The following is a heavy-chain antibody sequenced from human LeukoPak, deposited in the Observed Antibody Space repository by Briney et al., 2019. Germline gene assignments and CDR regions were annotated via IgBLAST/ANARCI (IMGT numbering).Heavy chain of an antibody. CDR3: AREAGDTFDY. J-gene: IGHJ4*02. CDR1: GFTFSSHA. Sequence: GGSLRLSCAASGFTFSSHAISWVRQAPGKGLEWVSYISSSGSTIYYADSVKGRFTISRDNAKNSLYLQMNSLRAEDTAVYYCAREAGDTFDYWGQGTLVTVSS. D-gene: IGHD6-25*01. CDR2: ISSSGSTI. V-gene: IGHV3-48*03.